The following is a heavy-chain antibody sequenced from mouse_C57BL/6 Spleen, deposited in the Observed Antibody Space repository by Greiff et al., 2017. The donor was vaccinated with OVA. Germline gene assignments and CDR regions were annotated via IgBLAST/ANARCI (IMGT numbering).Heavy chain of an antibody. Sequence: VKLQESGPELVKPGASVKISCKASGYAFSSSWMNWVKQRPGKGLEWIGRIYPGDGDTNYNGKFKGKATLTADKSSSTAYMQLSSLTSEDSAVYFCARGSDYPPSLFDYWGQGTTLTVSS. D-gene: IGHD2-4*01. J-gene: IGHJ2*01. CDR2: IYPGDGDT. CDR1: GYAFSSSW. V-gene: IGHV1-82*01. CDR3: ARGSDYPPSLFDY.